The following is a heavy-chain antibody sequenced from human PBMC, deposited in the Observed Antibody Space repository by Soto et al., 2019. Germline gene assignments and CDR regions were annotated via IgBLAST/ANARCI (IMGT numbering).Heavy chain of an antibody. CDR1: GGSLSDYY. Sequence: SETLSLTCAVYGGSLSDYYWSWIRQSPGKGLEWIGEIHPSGSTYYNPSLESRVTISVDTSKNQFSPRLTSVTAADTALYYCSRGRDEYKLGNVWGHGTTVTVSS. D-gene: IGHD1-1*01. CDR2: IHPSGST. V-gene: IGHV4-34*01. CDR3: SRGRDEYKLGNV. J-gene: IGHJ6*02.